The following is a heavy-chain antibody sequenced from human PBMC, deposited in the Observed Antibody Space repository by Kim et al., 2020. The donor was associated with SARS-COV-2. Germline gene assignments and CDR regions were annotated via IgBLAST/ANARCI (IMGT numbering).Heavy chain of an antibody. CDR3: ARGRVGVVPSPILVLGPFWKYCYMVV. V-gene: IGHV4-34*01. CDR2: INHSGRT. D-gene: IGHD2-2*01. CDR1: GESFSDYF. J-gene: IGHJ6*03. Sequence: SETLSLTCAVFGESFSDYFWTWVRRPPGKGLEWIGEINHSGRTNYNPSLKSRVTISSDASKNQFSRKVTSLIAADTAVYYCARGRVGVVPSPILVLGPFWKYCYMVVWGRRAAVTVPS.